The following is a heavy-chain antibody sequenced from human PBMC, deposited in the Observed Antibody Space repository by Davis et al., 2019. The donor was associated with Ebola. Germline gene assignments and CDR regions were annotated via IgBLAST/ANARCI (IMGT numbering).Heavy chain of an antibody. CDR2: IIPMFGMV. J-gene: IGHJ4*02. CDR1: GGSINNCV. V-gene: IGHV1-69*13. D-gene: IGHD2-15*01. Sequence: AASVKVSCKASGGSINNCVITWARQAPGQGLEWVGGIIPMFGMVKYAQKFQGRVTIIADGSTNTAYMELNTLTSEDTAMYYCAREGFDEGVPIAWGQGTLITVSS. CDR3: AREGFDEGVPIA.